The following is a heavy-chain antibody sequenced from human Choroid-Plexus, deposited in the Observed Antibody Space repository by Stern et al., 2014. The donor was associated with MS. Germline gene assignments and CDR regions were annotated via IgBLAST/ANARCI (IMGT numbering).Heavy chain of an antibody. J-gene: IGHJ5*02. D-gene: IGHD2/OR15-2a*01. CDR1: GFTFGSCA. V-gene: IGHV3-30*18. CDR2: VSYDGSNK. CDR3: AKDRQYLTYFFDH. Sequence: VQLVQSGGGVVQPGGPLRLSCVASGFTFGSCAMHWVRQAPGEGLERVAGVSYDGSNKYYADSVKGRFTISRDNSQNTLYMQMSSLRPEDTAVYYCAKDRQYLTYFFDHWGQGSLVTVSS.